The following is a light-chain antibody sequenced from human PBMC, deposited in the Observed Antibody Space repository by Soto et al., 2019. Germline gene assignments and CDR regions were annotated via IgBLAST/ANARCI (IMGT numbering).Light chain of an antibody. CDR3: SSYAGSNNVVV. Sequence: QSALTQPPSASGSPGQSVTISCTGTSSDVGGYNYVSWYQQRPGKAPKLMIYEVSKRPSGVPDRFSGSKSGNTASLTVSGLQAEDEADYYCSSYAGSNNVVVFGGGTKLTVL. CDR2: EVS. J-gene: IGLJ2*01. CDR1: SSDVGGYNY. V-gene: IGLV2-8*01.